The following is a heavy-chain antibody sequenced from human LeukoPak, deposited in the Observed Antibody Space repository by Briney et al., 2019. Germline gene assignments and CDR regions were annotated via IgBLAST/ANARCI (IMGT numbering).Heavy chain of an antibody. CDR2: INPSGGST. CDR1: GYTLTSYY. J-gene: IGHJ5*02. CDR3: ARDVSPYYDSSGYYDNWFDP. Sequence: ASVKVSCKASGYTLTSYYMHWVRQAPGQGLEWMGIINPSGGSTSYAQKFQGRVTMTRDTSTSTVYMELSSLRSEDTAVYYCARDVSPYYDSSGYYDNWFDPWGQGTLVTVSS. V-gene: IGHV1-46*01. D-gene: IGHD3-22*01.